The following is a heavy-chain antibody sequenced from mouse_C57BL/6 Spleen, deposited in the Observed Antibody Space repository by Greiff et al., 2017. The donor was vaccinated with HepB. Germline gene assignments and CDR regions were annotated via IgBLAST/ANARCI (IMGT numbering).Heavy chain of an antibody. CDR1: GFTFSDYY. Sequence: EVMLVESEGGLVQPGSSMKLSCTASGFTFSDYYMAWVRQVPEKGLEWVANINYDGSSTYYLDSLKSRFIISRDNAKNILYLQMSSLKSEDTATYYCARESACDCVYAIDYGGQKTSDTVPS. CDR3: ARESACDCVYAIDY. J-gene: IGHJ4*01. V-gene: IGHV5-16*01. D-gene: IGHD2-4*01. CDR2: INYDGSST.